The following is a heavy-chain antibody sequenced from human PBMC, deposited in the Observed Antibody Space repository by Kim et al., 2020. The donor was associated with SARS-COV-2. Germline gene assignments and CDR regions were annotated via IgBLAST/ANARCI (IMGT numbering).Heavy chain of an antibody. V-gene: IGHV3-48*02. Sequence: YYGDSVEGRFTIARDNAKNALFRQMSSLRDEDAAVYYCAREGSSWSRNFAYWGQGALVTVSS. J-gene: IGHJ4*02. CDR3: AREGSSWSRNFAY. D-gene: IGHD6-13*01.